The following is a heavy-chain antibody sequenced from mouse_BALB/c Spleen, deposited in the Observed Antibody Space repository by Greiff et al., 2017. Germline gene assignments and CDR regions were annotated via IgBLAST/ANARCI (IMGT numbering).Heavy chain of an antibody. D-gene: IGHD1-1*01. J-gene: IGHJ1*01. CDR3: ARYYGSSYWYFDV. Sequence: EVQGVESGGGLVQPGGSLRLSCATSGFTFTDYYMSWVRQPPGKALEWLGFIRNKANGYTTEYSASVKGRFTISRDNSQSILYLQMNTLRAEDSATYYCARYYGSSYWYFDVWGAGTTVTVSS. CDR2: IRNKANGYTT. CDR1: GFTFTDYY. V-gene: IGHV7-3*02.